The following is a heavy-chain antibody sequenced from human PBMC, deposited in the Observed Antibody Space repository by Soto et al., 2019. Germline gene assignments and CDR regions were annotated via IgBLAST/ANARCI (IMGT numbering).Heavy chain of an antibody. CDR3: ARDRSYDILTGYYVFDY. CDR2: IIPIFGTA. D-gene: IGHD3-9*01. Sequence: SVKVSCKASGGTFSSYAISWVRQAPGQGLEWMGGIIPIFGTANYAQKFQGRVTITADESTSTAYMELSSLRSEDTAVYYCARDRSYDILTGYYVFDYWGQGTLVTVSS. CDR1: GGTFSSYA. J-gene: IGHJ4*02. V-gene: IGHV1-69*13.